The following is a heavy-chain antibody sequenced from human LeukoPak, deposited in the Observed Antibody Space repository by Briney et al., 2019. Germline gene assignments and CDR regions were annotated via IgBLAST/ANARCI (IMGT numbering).Heavy chain of an antibody. CDR2: ISAGGGST. Sequence: GGSLRLSCAASGFTFSSYAMTWVRQAPGKGLEWVSAISAGGGSTYYADSVKGRFTISRDNSKNTLYLQLNSLRAEDTAIYYCAKAGGWTNYFDYWGQGTLVTVSS. V-gene: IGHV3-23*01. D-gene: IGHD6-19*01. CDR1: GFTFSSYA. CDR3: AKAGGWTNYFDY. J-gene: IGHJ4*02.